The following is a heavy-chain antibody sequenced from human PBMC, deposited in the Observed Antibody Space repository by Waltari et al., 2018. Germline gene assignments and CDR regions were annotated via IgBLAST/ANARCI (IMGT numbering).Heavy chain of an antibody. D-gene: IGHD3-22*01. CDR1: GYSISSGYY. J-gene: IGHJ4*02. CDR2: IYHSGST. Sequence: QVQLQESGPGLVKPSETLSLTCTVSGYSISSGYYWGWIRQPPGKGLEWIGSIYHSGSTYYNPSLKSRVTISVDTFKNQFSLKLSSVTAADTAVYYCARGGEYYDSSGYSEKFDYWGQGTLVTVSS. V-gene: IGHV4-38-2*02. CDR3: ARGGEYYDSSGYSEKFDY.